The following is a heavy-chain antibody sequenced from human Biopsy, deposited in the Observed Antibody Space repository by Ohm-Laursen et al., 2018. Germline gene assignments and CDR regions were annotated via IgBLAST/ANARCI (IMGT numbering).Heavy chain of an antibody. J-gene: IGHJ2*01. CDR3: ARDRGYYSDRTVPGYFDL. CDR1: GGSFSGTY. Sequence: TLSLTCAVSGGSFSGTYWSWIRQPPGKGLEWIGYVYYTGSTDYNPSLQSRVTISVDTSKNHFSLRLRSVTPADTAIYCARDRGYYSDRTVPGYFDLWGRGTLVTVSS. V-gene: IGHV4-59*01. D-gene: IGHD3-22*01. CDR2: VYYTGST.